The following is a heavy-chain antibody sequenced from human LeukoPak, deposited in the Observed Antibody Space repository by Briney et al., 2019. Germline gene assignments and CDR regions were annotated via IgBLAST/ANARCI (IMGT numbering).Heavy chain of an antibody. CDR3: ARGLLTRSYGYGYYYMDV. J-gene: IGHJ6*03. D-gene: IGHD5-18*01. CDR2: IYHSGST. Sequence: SETLSLTCTVSGYSISSGYYWGWIRQPPGKGLEWIGSIYHSGSTYYNPSLKSRVTISVDTSKNQFSLKLSSVTAADTAVYYCARGLLTRSYGYGYYYMDVWGKGTTVTVSS. CDR1: GYSISSGYY. V-gene: IGHV4-38-2*02.